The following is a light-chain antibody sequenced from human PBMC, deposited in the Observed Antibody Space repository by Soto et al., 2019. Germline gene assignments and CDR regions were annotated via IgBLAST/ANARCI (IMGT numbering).Light chain of an antibody. CDR1: QGISSW. CDR3: QQTNTFPRT. Sequence: DIQMTQSPSSVSASVGDRVTITCRASQGISSWLAWYQQRPGKAPKLLIFAAIGLQSGVPSRFSGSGSGTNFTLTISGLQPEDSANYYCQQTNTFPRTFGQGTKVEIK. J-gene: IGKJ1*01. CDR2: AAI. V-gene: IGKV1-12*01.